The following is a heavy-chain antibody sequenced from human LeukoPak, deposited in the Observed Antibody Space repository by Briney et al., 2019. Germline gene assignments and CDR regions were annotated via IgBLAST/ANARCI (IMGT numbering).Heavy chain of an antibody. CDR3: ARGIAAAGTTSSYYFDY. CDR2: IYYSGST. V-gene: IGHV4-30-4*01. D-gene: IGHD6-13*01. J-gene: IGHJ4*02. CDR1: GGSISSGDYY. Sequence: SETLSLTCTVSGGSISSGDYYWSWVRQPPGKGLEWIGYIYYSGSTYYNPSLKSRVTISVDTSKNQFSLKLSSVTAADTAVYYCARGIAAAGTTSSYYFDYWGQGTLVTVSS.